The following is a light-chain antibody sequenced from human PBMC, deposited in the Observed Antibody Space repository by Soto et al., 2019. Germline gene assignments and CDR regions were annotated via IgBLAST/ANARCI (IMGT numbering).Light chain of an antibody. CDR3: QQYYSYSWS. V-gene: IGKV1-5*03. Sequence: DIQMTQSPSTLSASVGDRVTITCRASQSISTWLAWYQQKPGKAPKLLIHKASSLVSGVPSRFSGSGSGTEFTLTISSLHPDDFATYYCQQYYSYSWSFGQGTKVEI. J-gene: IGKJ1*01. CDR2: KAS. CDR1: QSISTW.